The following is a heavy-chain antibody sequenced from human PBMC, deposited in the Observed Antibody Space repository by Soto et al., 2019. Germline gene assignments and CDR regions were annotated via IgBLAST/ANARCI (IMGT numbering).Heavy chain of an antibody. CDR1: GYSISSNHY. V-gene: IGHV4-38-2*01. Sequence: SETLSLTCAVSGYSISSNHYWGWIRQPPGKGLEWIGSIYHSGSTYYNPSLKSRVNISIDTYKNQFSLRLTSVTAAETAVYYCARGGIVILEAVTKWFDHWGQG. J-gene: IGHJ5*02. CDR2: IYHSGST. CDR3: ARGGIVILEAVTKWFDH. D-gene: IGHD2-15*01.